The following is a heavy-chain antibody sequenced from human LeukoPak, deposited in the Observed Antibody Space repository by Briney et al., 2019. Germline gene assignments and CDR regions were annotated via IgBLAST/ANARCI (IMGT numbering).Heavy chain of an antibody. CDR2: IIPIFGTA. CDR3: ASALYCSSTSCYPYDAFDI. V-gene: IGHV1-69*05. D-gene: IGHD2-2*01. CDR1: GGTFSSYA. Sequence: SVKVSCKASGGTFSSYAISWVRQAPGQGLEWMGGIIPIFGTANYAQKFQGRVMITTDESTSTAYMELSSLRSEDTAVYYCASALYCSSTSCYPYDAFDIWGQGTMVTVSS. J-gene: IGHJ3*02.